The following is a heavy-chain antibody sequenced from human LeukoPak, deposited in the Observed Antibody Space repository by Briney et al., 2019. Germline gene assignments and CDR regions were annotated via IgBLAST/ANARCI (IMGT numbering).Heavy chain of an antibody. Sequence: GGSLRLSFGASGFTFSNYAMSWVRQAPGKGLEWVSGINDNGSTRFYAASVKGRFTSSRDNPKNTLYLQMNGLRVEDTAVYYCAKVGSSSVYYYYYYMDVWGKGTTVTVSS. D-gene: IGHD6-13*01. CDR2: INDNGSTR. CDR3: AKVGSSSVYYYYYYMDV. J-gene: IGHJ6*03. V-gene: IGHV3-23*01. CDR1: GFTFSNYA.